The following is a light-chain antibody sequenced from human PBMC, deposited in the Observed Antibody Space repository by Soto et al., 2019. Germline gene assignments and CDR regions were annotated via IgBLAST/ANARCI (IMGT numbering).Light chain of an antibody. CDR3: QQRSLWPPT. J-gene: IGKJ2*01. CDR2: DAS. CDR1: QSVSSY. V-gene: IGKV3-11*01. Sequence: EIVLTQSPATLSLSPGERATLSCRASQSVSSYLAWYQQKPGQAPRLLIYDASNRATGIPARFSGSGSGTDFTLTISSLEPEDCAVYYCQQRSLWPPTFGQGTKLEIK.